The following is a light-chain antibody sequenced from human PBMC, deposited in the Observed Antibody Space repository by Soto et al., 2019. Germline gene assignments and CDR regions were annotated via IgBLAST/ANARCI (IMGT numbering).Light chain of an antibody. CDR2: GAS. Sequence: QLTQSPSSLSASVGDRVAITCRASPAIASFLAWYQQKPGTAPKLLIYGASTLQSGVPSRFSGSRSGTDYTLTIASLQPEDFATYYCQQLNGSPWTFGQGTMV. V-gene: IGKV1-9*01. CDR1: PAIASF. CDR3: QQLNGSPWT. J-gene: IGKJ1*01.